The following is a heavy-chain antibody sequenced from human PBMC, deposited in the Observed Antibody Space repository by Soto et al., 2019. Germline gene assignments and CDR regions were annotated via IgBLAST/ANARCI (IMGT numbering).Heavy chain of an antibody. CDR3: ATNEGRDDYSFEY. CDR1: GVTFSRQD. V-gene: IGHV1-69*13. CDR2: IIPIFGTP. Sequence: SVKVSCKASGVTFSRQDMRWVRQAPGQGLEWMGGIIPIFGTPQYAEKFQDRVTITADESTSTAYMELSSLTSEDTAVYYCATNEGRDDYSFEYWGQGTLVTVSS. J-gene: IGHJ4*02. D-gene: IGHD4-4*01.